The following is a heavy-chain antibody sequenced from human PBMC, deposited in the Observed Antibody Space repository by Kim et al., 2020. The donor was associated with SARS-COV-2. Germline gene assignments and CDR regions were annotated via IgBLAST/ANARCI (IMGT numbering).Heavy chain of an antibody. CDR3: AREIAARPPWFDP. D-gene: IGHD6-6*01. Sequence: PPLKSRGDMSVDTSKSQFSLKRSSVTAADTAVYYCAREIAARPPWFDPWGQGTLVTVSS. J-gene: IGHJ5*02. V-gene: IGHV4-4*07.